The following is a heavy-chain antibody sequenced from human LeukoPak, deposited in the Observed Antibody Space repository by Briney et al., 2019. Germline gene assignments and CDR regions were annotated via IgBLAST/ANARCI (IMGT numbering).Heavy chain of an antibody. D-gene: IGHD5-12*01. Sequence: GGSLRLSCAASGFTFSSFGMSWARQAPGKELQWVANIKQDGSAKYYVDSVKGRFTISRDNAKNSLYLQMNSLRAEDTAVYYCARVEASGYDYGAFDYWGQGTLVTVSS. J-gene: IGHJ4*02. CDR3: ARVEASGYDYGAFDY. V-gene: IGHV3-7*01. CDR1: GFTFSSFG. CDR2: IKQDGSAK.